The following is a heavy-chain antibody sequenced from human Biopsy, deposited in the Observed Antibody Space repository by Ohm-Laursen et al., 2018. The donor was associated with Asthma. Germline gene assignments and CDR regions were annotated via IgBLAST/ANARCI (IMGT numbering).Heavy chain of an antibody. D-gene: IGHD3-3*02. J-gene: IGHJ1*01. CDR1: GFTFGDYW. CDR3: ARTFHFWSPYHAEHYQL. CDR2: IKHDESEN. Sequence: SLRLSCAASGFTFGDYWMSWVRQVPGRGLGWVANIKHDESENNHVDSLKGRFTISRDNAKNSLYLQMNSLRAEDTAVYYCARTFHFWSPYHAEHYQLWGQGTLVTVSS. V-gene: IGHV3-7*01.